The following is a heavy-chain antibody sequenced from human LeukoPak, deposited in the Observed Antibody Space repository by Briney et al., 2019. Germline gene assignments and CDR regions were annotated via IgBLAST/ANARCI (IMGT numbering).Heavy chain of an antibody. CDR3: ATMVGRRWLQLSYYFDY. V-gene: IGHV1-24*01. CDR2: FDPEDGET. D-gene: IGHD5-24*01. Sequence: ASVKVSCKVSGYTLTELSMHWVRQAPGKGLEWMGGFDPEDGETNYAQKFQGRVTMTEDTTTDTAYMELSSLRSEDTAVYYCATMVGRRWLQLSYYFDYWGQGTLVTVSS. J-gene: IGHJ4*02. CDR1: GYTLTELS.